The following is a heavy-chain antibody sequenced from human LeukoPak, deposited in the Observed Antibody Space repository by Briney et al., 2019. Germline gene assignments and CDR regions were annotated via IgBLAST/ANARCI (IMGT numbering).Heavy chain of an antibody. Sequence: GGSLRLSCAASGFTFSSYGMSWVRQAPGKGLEWVSAISGSGGSTYYADSVKGRFTISRDNSKNTLYLQMNSLRAEDTAVYYCAKGSYDSSGYYAYWGQGTLVTVSS. D-gene: IGHD3-22*01. CDR2: ISGSGGST. CDR1: GFTFSSYG. CDR3: AKGSYDSSGYYAY. V-gene: IGHV3-23*01. J-gene: IGHJ4*02.